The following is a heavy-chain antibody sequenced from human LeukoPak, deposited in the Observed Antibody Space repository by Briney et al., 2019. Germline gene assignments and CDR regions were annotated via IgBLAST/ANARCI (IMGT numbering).Heavy chain of an antibody. V-gene: IGHV3-7*01. CDR3: ARAPYSGYDLEGYFDY. D-gene: IGHD5-12*01. CDR2: IKQDGSEK. J-gene: IGHJ4*02. CDR1: GFTFSRYW. Sequence: GGSLRLSCAASGFTFSRYWMSWVRQAPGKGLEWVANIKQDGSEKYYVDSVNGRFTISRDNAKNSLYLQMNSLRAEDTAVYYCARAPYSGYDLEGYFDYWGQGTLVTVST.